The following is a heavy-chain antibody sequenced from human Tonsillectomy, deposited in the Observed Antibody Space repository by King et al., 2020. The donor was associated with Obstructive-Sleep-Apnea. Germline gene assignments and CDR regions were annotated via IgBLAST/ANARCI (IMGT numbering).Heavy chain of an antibody. D-gene: IGHD5-12*01. V-gene: IGHV4-59*08. J-gene: IGHJ4*02. Sequence: QVQLQESGPGLVKPSETLSLTCSVSGGSINNYYWSWIRPPPGKGLEWIGYVYYSGNTNFNPSLKSRATISADTSKIQFSLSLSSLTAADTAVYYCARHRGVEDYGGYGDYFDYWGQGTLVTVSS. CDR1: GGSINNYY. CDR2: VYYSGNT. CDR3: ARHRGVEDYGGYGDYFDY.